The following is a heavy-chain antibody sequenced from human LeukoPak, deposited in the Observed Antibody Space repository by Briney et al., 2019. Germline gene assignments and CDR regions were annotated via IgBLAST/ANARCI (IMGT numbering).Heavy chain of an antibody. V-gene: IGHV3-7*01. Sequence: GGSLRLSCAASGFTFSSYWMNWVRQAPGKGLEWVDNIKKDGSERYYVDSVKGRFTISRDNTKKSLYLQMNTLRAEDTAVYYCARDLAGPPQEAFDIWGQGTMVTVSS. CDR2: IKKDGSER. CDR3: ARDLAGPPQEAFDI. J-gene: IGHJ3*02. CDR1: GFTFSSYW.